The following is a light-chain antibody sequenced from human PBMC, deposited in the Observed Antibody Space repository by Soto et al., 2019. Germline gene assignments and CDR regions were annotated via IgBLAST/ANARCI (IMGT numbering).Light chain of an antibody. V-gene: IGLV2-14*01. CDR3: RSFTSSSTLPYV. CDR1: SSDVGGYEY. J-gene: IGLJ1*01. Sequence: QSALTQPASVSGSPGQSITISCTGSSSDVGGYEYVSWYQQHPGKAPKLMIYAVSNRPSGVSTRFSGSKSGNTASLTISGLQADDEADYYCRSFTSSSTLPYVFGTGTKVTVL. CDR2: AVS.